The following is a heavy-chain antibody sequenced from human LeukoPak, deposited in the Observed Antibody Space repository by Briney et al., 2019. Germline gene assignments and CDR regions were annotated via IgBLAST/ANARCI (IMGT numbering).Heavy chain of an antibody. Sequence: KYGESLKISCKGSGYSFTSYWIGWVRQMPGKGLEWMGIIYPGDSDTRYGPSFQGQVTISADKSISTAYLQWSSLKASDTAMYYCARIRAGGATTDYYYGMDVWGQGTTVTVSS. V-gene: IGHV5-51*01. CDR2: IYPGDSDT. CDR1: GYSFTSYW. CDR3: ARIRAGGATTDYYYGMDV. J-gene: IGHJ6*02. D-gene: IGHD1-26*01.